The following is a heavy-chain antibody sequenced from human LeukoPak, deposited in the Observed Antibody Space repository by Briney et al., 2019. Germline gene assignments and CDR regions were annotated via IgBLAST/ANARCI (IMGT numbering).Heavy chain of an antibody. CDR2: ITGSGGST. Sequence: PGGSLRLSCAASGFTFSSYAMHWVRQAPGKGLEWVSSITGSGGSTYNADSVKGRFTISRDNSKNTLYLQMNSLRAEDTAVYRCARGRGEIFFFDCWGQGTLVTVSS. CDR1: GFTFSSYA. D-gene: IGHD3-10*01. CDR3: ARGRGEIFFFDC. V-gene: IGHV3-23*01. J-gene: IGHJ4*02.